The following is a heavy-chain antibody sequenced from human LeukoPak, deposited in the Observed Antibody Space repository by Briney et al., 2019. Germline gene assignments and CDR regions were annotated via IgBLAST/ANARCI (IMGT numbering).Heavy chain of an antibody. CDR3: ARLMVRGIIDFDY. V-gene: IGHV3-48*02. D-gene: IGHD3-10*01. J-gene: IGHJ4*02. CDR1: GFTFSNYA. CDR2: ISSVGGTI. Sequence: PGGSLRLSCAASGFTFSNYAMTWVRQAPGKGLEWVSYISSVGGTISYADSVKGRFTISRDNAKNSLYLQMDSLRDEDTAVYYCARLMVRGIIDFDYWGQGALVTVSS.